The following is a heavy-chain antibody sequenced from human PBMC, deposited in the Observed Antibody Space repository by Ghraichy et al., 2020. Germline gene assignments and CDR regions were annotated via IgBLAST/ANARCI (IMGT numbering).Heavy chain of an antibody. CDR1: GFTFSSYS. CDR2: ISSSSSTI. Sequence: LSLTCAASGFTFSSYSMNWVRQAPGKGLEWVSYISSSSSTIYYADSVKGRFTISRDNAKNSLYLQMNSLRAEDTAVYYCASSSPPTFWSGYYLFEGSYWYFDLWGRGTLVTVSS. CDR3: ASSSPPTFWSGYYLFEGSYWYFDL. J-gene: IGHJ2*01. D-gene: IGHD3-3*01. V-gene: IGHV3-48*01.